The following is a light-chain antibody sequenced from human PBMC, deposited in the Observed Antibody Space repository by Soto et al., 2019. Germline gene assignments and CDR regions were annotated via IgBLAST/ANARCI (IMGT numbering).Light chain of an antibody. J-gene: IGKJ1*01. CDR1: QSISSY. Sequence: EIVLTQSPATLSLPPGERATLSCRASQSISSYLAWYQQKPGQAPRLLIYDASNRATGIPARFSGSGSGTDFNITNRSLEPEDYPNYFCQQRSNRPWTVGQETKVEIK. V-gene: IGKV3-11*01. CDR3: QQRSNRPWT. CDR2: DAS.